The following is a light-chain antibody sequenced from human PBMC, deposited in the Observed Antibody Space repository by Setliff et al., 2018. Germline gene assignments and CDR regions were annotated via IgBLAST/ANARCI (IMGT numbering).Light chain of an antibody. CDR3: STYRSSVSLVWV. CDR1: SSDVDNYNY. V-gene: IGLV2-14*03. J-gene: IGLJ3*02. Sequence: QSVLTRPASVSGSPGQSISISCTGASSDVDNYNYVSWYQQLPGKAPRLMIYDSFNRPSGVSNRFSGSKSGSTASLIISDLQTEDEAEYYCSTYRSSVSLVWVFGGGTKVTV. CDR2: DSF.